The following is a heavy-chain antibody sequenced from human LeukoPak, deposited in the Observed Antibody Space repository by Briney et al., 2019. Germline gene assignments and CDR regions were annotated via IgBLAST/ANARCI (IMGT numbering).Heavy chain of an antibody. CDR1: GFTFNSYA. D-gene: IGHD2-21*02. V-gene: IGHV3-23*01. Sequence: GGSLRLSCAASGFTFNSYAMSWVRQAPGKGLEWVSSISGSGYSTYYGDSVKGRFTISRDNSKDMLYLQMNSLRAEDTAVYYCAKDRLSNGDPAGYWGQGTLVTVSS. CDR3: AKDRLSNGDPAGY. J-gene: IGHJ4*02. CDR2: ISGSGYST.